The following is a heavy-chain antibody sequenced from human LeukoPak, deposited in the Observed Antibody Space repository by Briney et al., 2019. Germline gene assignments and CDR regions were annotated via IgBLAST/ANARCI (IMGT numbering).Heavy chain of an antibody. V-gene: IGHV1-8*01. CDR1: GYTFTSYD. D-gene: IGHD3-10*01. Sequence: GASVKVSCKASGYTFTSYDINWVRQATGQGLEWMGWMNPNSGNTGFAQKFQGRVTMTEDTSTDTAYMELSSLRSEDTAVYYCATDWGGLTYYYDYWGQGTLVTVSS. J-gene: IGHJ4*02. CDR3: ATDWGGLTYYYDY. CDR2: MNPNSGNT.